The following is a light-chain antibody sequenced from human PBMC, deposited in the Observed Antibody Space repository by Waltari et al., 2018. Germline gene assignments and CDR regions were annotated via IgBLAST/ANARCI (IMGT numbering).Light chain of an antibody. V-gene: IGKV3-15*01. J-gene: IGKJ1*01. Sequence: VMTQSPVTLSVSPGERATLSCRASQSISINLAWYQHKPGQAPRLLIYTASTRATGIPTRFSGSGSGTEFTLTISTLQSEDFAVYYCQQYYNWPRTFGPGTTVEIK. CDR2: TAS. CDR1: QSISIN. CDR3: QQYYNWPRT.